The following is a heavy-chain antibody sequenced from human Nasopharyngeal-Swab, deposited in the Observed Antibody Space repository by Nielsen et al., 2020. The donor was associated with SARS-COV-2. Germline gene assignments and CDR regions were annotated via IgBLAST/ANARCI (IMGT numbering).Heavy chain of an antibody. D-gene: IGHD1-26*01. CDR3: VRDSGSYLGIDY. J-gene: IGHJ4*02. Sequence: GGSLRLSCAASGFTFSTFWMSWVRQAPGKGLEWVANIKKDGGEKNYVDSAKGRFTTSRDNAKNSLYLQMNSLRAEDTAVYYCVRDSGSYLGIDYWGQGTLVTVSS. CDR2: IKKDGGEK. V-gene: IGHV3-7*01. CDR1: GFTFSTFW.